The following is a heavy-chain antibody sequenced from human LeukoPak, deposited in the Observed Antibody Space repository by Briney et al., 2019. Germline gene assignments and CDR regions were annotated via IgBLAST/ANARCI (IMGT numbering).Heavy chain of an antibody. CDR2: INHSGST. Sequence: KPSETLSLTCAVYGGSFSGYYWSWIRQPPGKGLEWIGEINHSGSTNYNPSLKSRVTISVDTSKNQFSLKLSSVTAADTAVYYCARGSRLAGTSHTVDVWGKGTTVTVSS. CDR1: GGSFSGYY. J-gene: IGHJ6*04. CDR3: ARGSRLAGTSHTVDV. D-gene: IGHD6-19*01. V-gene: IGHV4-34*01.